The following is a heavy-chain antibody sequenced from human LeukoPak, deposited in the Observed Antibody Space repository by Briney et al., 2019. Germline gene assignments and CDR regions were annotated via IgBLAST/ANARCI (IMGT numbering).Heavy chain of an antibody. CDR3: ARVAKERVGGVYYFDY. J-gene: IGHJ4*02. CDR1: GFTFSDYD. V-gene: IGHV3-13*01. Sequence: TGGSLRLSCAASGFTFSDYDMHWVRQATGKGLEWVSAIGTAGDTYYTGSVKCRFTISRENAKNSLYLQMNSLRAGDTAVYYCARVAKERVGGVYYFDYWGQGTLVTVSS. D-gene: IGHD1-1*01. CDR2: IGTAGDT.